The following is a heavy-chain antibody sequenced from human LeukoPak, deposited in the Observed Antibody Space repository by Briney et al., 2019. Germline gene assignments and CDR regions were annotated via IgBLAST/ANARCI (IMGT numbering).Heavy chain of an antibody. J-gene: IGHJ4*02. V-gene: IGHV7-4-1*02. Sequence: ASVKVSCKASGYTFTSYAMNWVRQAPGQGLEWMGWINTNTGNPTYAQGFTGRFVFSLDTSVSTAYQQISSLKAEDTAVYYCARDESHFWSGYSSPHYFDYWGQGTLVTVSS. CDR3: ARDESHFWSGYSSPHYFDY. CDR2: INTNTGNP. D-gene: IGHD3-3*01. CDR1: GYTFTSYA.